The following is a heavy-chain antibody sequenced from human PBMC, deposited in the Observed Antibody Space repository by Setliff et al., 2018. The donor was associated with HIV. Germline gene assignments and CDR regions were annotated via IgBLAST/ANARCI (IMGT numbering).Heavy chain of an antibody. CDR3: ARHLGLPDATDYMDV. Sequence: GESLKISCKGSGYSFTSYWIGWVRQMPGKGLEWMGIVYPGDSNTRYSPSFQGQVTISANQSVSTAYRQWSSLKASDNAMYYCARHLGLPDATDYMDVWGKGTTVTVSS. V-gene: IGHV5-51*01. J-gene: IGHJ6*03. CDR2: VYPGDSNT. CDR1: GYSFTSYW. D-gene: IGHD2-2*01.